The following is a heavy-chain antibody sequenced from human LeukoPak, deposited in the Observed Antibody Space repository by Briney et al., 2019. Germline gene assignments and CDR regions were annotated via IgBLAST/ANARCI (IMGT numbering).Heavy chain of an antibody. CDR3: TREWYGELPY. Sequence: GGSLRLSCAASGFTFSGAWMSWVRQAPGKGLEWDGRIKSKRDGETTEYAAPVQGRFTISRDDSGDMLYLQMNTLKTEDTAVYYCTREWYGELPYWGQGTLVTVSS. CDR2: IKSKRDGETT. CDR1: GFTFSGAW. D-gene: IGHD3-10*01. V-gene: IGHV3-15*01. J-gene: IGHJ4*02.